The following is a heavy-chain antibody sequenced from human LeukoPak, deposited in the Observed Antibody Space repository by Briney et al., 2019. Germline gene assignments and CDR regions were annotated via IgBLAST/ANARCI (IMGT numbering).Heavy chain of an antibody. CDR3: LRGAHFDTTGYYY. CDR1: GFTFSSYW. CDR2: IKNDGTSI. V-gene: IGHV3-74*01. J-gene: IGHJ4*02. Sequence: GGSLRLSCAASGFTFSSYWMHWVRQAPGKGLVWVSRIKNDGTSIYADSVKGRFTISRDNAKNTLYLQMNSLRHEDTAVYYCLRGAHFDTTGYYYWGQGALVTVSS. D-gene: IGHD3-22*01.